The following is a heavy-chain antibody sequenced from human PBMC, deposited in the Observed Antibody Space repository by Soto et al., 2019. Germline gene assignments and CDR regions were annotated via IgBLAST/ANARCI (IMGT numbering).Heavy chain of an antibody. V-gene: IGHV1-8*01. J-gene: IGHJ5*02. D-gene: IGHD2-15*01. CDR1: VYTFTSYD. Sequence: QVQLVQSGAEVKKPGASVKVSCKASVYTFTSYDINRVRQATGPGLEWMGWMNTNIGNTGYAQKFQGRVTMTRNTSISTAYMELSSLRSEDTAVYYCARVGAHCSGGSCGGFDPWGQGTLVTVSS. CDR2: MNTNIGNT. CDR3: ARVGAHCSGGSCGGFDP.